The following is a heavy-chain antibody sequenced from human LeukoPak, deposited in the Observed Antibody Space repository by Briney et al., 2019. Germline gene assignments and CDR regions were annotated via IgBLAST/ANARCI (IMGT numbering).Heavy chain of an antibody. CDR2: IIPILGIA. CDR3: ARGLGYCSSTSCHYYYGMDV. Sequence: SVKVSCKASGGTLSSYAISWVRQAPGQGLEWMGRIIPILGIANYAQKFQGRVTITADKSTSTAYMELSSLRSEDTAVYYCARGLGYCSSTSCHYYYGMDVWGQGTTVTVSS. J-gene: IGHJ6*02. CDR1: GGTLSSYA. V-gene: IGHV1-69*04. D-gene: IGHD2-2*01.